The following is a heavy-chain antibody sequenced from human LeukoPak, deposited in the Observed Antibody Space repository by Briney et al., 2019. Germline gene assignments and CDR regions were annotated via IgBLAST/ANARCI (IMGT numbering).Heavy chain of an antibody. V-gene: IGHV1-2*02. CDR2: INPNSGGT. Sequence: ASVKVSCKVSGYTLTELSMHWVRQAPGQGLEWMGWINPNSGGTNYAQKFQGRVTMTRDTSISTAYMELSSLRSDDTAVYYCARGDYYDILTGYQTPSHLSDYWGQGTLVTVSS. D-gene: IGHD3-9*01. CDR1: GYTLTELS. CDR3: ARGDYYDILTGYQTPSHLSDY. J-gene: IGHJ4*02.